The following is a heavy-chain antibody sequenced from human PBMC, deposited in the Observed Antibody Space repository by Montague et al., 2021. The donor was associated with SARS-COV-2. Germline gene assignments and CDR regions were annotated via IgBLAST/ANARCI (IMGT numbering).Heavy chain of an antibody. CDR3: ARRTYDILAGYDYGMDV. CDR1: GFSLSTSGMC. J-gene: IGHJ6*02. D-gene: IGHD3-9*01. CDR2: IDWDDDK. V-gene: IGHV2-70*11. Sequence: PALVKPTQTLTLTCTFSGFSLSTSGMCVSWIRQPPGKALEWLARIDWDDDKYYSTSRKTRLTISKDTSKNQVVLTMTNMDPVDTATYYCARRTYDILAGYDYGMDVWGQGTTVTVSS.